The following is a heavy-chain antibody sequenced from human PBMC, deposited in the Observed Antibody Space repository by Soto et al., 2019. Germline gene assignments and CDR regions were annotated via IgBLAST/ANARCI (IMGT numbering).Heavy chain of an antibody. Sequence: LRLSCAASGFTFSSYGMHWVRQAPGKGLEWVAVISYDGSNKYYADSVKGRFTISRDNSKNTLYLQMNSLRAEDTAVYYCAKDRVGVLDYWGQGTLVTVSS. J-gene: IGHJ4*02. CDR1: GFTFSSYG. CDR2: ISYDGSNK. D-gene: IGHD1-26*01. CDR3: AKDRVGVLDY. V-gene: IGHV3-30*18.